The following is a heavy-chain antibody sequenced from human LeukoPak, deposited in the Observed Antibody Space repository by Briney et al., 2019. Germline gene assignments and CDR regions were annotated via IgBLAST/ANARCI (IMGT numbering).Heavy chain of an antibody. CDR3: ARSDGYGLVGI. Sequence: SETLSLTCTVSGGSISSSTYNWDWIRQPPGKGLEWIGRISYSGSTYYNPSLKSRVTISVDTSKNQFSLKLSSVTAADTAVYYCARSDGYGLVGIWGQGTMVTVSS. CDR2: ISYSGST. D-gene: IGHD3-10*01. J-gene: IGHJ3*02. CDR1: GGSISSSTYN. V-gene: IGHV4-39*07.